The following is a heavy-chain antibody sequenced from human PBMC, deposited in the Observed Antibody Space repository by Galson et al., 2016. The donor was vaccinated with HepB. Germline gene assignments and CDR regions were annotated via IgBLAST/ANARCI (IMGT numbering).Heavy chain of an antibody. J-gene: IGHJ4*02. V-gene: IGHV4-39*01. CDR1: NGPISSSYHY. D-gene: IGHD4-23*01. CDR3: ARRIVGNIKFYFDY. CDR2: TYYSGNT. Sequence: SETLSLTCTVSNGPISSSYHYWDWIRQPPGKGLEWIGSTYYSGNTYNNPSLKSRVTISVDTSKNQFSSKLRSVTAADTAVYYCARRIVGNIKFYFDYWGQGTLVTVSS.